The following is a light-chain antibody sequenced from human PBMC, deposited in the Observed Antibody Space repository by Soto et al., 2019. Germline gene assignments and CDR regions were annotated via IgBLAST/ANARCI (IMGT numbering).Light chain of an antibody. J-gene: IGKJ1*01. V-gene: IGKV3-15*01. CDR1: QSVSRN. Sequence: EIVMTQSPATLSVSPGERATLSCRASQSVSRNIAWYQQKLGQAPWLLIYGASTRATGVPARFSGSGSGTEFTLTISSLQSEDFAVYYGQQYNDWPPWPFGQGTKVEIK. CDR3: QQYNDWPPWP. CDR2: GAS.